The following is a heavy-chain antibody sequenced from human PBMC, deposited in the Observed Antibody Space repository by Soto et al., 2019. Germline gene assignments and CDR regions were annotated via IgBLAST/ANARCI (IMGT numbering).Heavy chain of an antibody. D-gene: IGHD5-12*01. CDR2: ISYDGSNK. Sequence: QVQLVESGGGVVQPGRSLRLSCAASGFTFSSYAMHWVRQAPGKGLEWVAVISYDGSNKYYADSVKGRFTISRDNSKNTLYLQMNSLRAEDTAVYYCARDPGYDPDYWGQGTLVTVSS. CDR1: GFTFSSYA. J-gene: IGHJ4*02. V-gene: IGHV3-30-3*01. CDR3: ARDPGYDPDY.